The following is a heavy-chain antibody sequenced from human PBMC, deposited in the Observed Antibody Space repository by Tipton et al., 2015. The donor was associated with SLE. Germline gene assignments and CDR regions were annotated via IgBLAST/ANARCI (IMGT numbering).Heavy chain of an antibody. V-gene: IGHV4-31*03. CDR3: ARRITIFGVVTRYSWFDP. CDR1: GGSISSGGYY. J-gene: IGHJ5*02. Sequence: TLSLTCTVSGGSISSGGYYWSWIRQHPGKGLGWIGYIYYSGSTYYNPSLKSRVTISVDTSKNQFSLKLSSVTAADTAVYYCARRITIFGVVTRYSWFDPWGQGTLVTVSS. D-gene: IGHD3-3*01. CDR2: IYYSGST.